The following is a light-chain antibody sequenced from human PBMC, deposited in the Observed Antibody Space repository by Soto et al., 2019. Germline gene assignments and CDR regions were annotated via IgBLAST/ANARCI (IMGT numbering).Light chain of an antibody. CDR3: QQRSNWWT. V-gene: IGKV3-11*01. Sequence: EIVLTQSPATLSLSPGERATLSCRASQSVSSYLAWYQQKPGQAPRLLIYDASNRATGIPARFSGSGSGTDFTLTISSLEPEDFAVYYSQQRSNWWTFGQGTK. CDR1: QSVSSY. J-gene: IGKJ1*01. CDR2: DAS.